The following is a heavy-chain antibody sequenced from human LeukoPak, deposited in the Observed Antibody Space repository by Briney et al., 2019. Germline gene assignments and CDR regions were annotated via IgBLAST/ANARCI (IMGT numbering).Heavy chain of an antibody. Sequence: GRSLRLSCAASGFTFDEYTMHWVRQAPGKGLEWVSGISWKSGTIGYADSVKGRFAISRDNAKNSLYLQMNSLRVEDMALYYCVKARRDGYNSWGIFDYWGQGTLVTVSS. CDR2: ISWKSGTI. CDR3: VKARRDGYNSWGIFDY. V-gene: IGHV3-9*03. CDR1: GFTFDEYT. D-gene: IGHD5-24*01. J-gene: IGHJ4*02.